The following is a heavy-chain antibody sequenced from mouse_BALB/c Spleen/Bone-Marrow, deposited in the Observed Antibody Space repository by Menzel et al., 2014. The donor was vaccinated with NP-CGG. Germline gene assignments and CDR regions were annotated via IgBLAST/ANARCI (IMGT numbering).Heavy chain of an antibody. CDR1: GFTLSDYY. V-gene: IGHV5-4*02. J-gene: IGHJ4*01. Sequence: EVRLVESGGGLVKPGGSLKLSCAASGFTLSDYYMYWGRQTPEKRLEWVATISYGGSYTDYPGSVKGGFTVSRDNAKNNLYLQMSSLKSEDTAMYFCARTYRPFALDYWGQGTSVTVSS. CDR3: ARTYRPFALDY. D-gene: IGHD2-14*01. CDR2: ISYGGSYT.